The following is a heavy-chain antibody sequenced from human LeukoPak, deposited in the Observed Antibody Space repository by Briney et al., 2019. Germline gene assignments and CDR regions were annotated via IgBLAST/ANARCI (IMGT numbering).Heavy chain of an antibody. J-gene: IGHJ2*01. CDR1: GGSIRSYY. Sequence: SETLSLTCTVSGGSIRSYYGSWIRQPPGKGLEWIGYIYYSGSTNYNPSLKSRVTISVDASENQFSLKLSSVTAADTAVYYCARAVTAYRYFDLWGRGALVTVSS. CDR3: ARAVTAYRYFDL. V-gene: IGHV4-59*01. D-gene: IGHD2-21*02. CDR2: IYYSGST.